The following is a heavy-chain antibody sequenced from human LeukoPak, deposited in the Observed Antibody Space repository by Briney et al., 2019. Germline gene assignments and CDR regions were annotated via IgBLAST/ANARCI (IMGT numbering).Heavy chain of an antibody. D-gene: IGHD4-17*01. J-gene: IGHJ2*01. CDR2: ISSNGGST. CDR3: ARESLDYGDYGWYFDL. V-gene: IGHV3-64*01. CDR1: GFTFSSYA. Sequence: GSLRLSCAASGFTFSSYAMHWVRQAPGKGLEYVSAISSNGGSTYYANSVKGRFTISRDNSKNTLYLQMGSLRAEDMAVYYCARESLDYGDYGWYFDLWGRGTLVTVSS.